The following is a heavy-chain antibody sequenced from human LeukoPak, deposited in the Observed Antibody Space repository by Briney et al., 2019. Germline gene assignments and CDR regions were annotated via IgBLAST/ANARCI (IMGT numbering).Heavy chain of an antibody. CDR2: ISSDGIDK. CDR1: GVTFRNYG. Sequence: GGSLRLSCSVSGVTFRNYGMHWVRQAPGKGLEWVALISSDGIDKLYGASVKGGFTISRDDSKSTLYLQMNSLTAEDTAVYYCTTKVMRGNLGDDYDDWGQGTLVTVSS. D-gene: IGHD5-12*01. J-gene: IGHJ4*02. V-gene: IGHV3-30*03. CDR3: TTKVMRGNLGDDYDD.